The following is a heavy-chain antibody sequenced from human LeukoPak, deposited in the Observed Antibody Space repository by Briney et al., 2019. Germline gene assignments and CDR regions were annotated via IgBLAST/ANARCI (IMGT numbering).Heavy chain of an antibody. CDR2: IYTSGST. D-gene: IGHD3-22*01. CDR1: GASISSYY. CDR3: ARGSSGYYYG. Sequence: PSETLSLTCSVSGASISSYYWSWIRQAVGKGLEWIGRIYTSGSTNYNPSLKSRVTMSADTSKNQFSLNLSSVTAADTAVYYCARGSSGYYYGWGQGTLVTVSS. J-gene: IGHJ4*02. V-gene: IGHV4-4*07.